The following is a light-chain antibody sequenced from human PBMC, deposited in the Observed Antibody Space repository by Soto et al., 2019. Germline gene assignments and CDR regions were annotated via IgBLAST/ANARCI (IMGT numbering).Light chain of an antibody. CDR3: TSYVGNDIWV. V-gene: IGLV2-8*01. Sequence: QSVLTQPPSASGSPGQSVTISCTGTSSDVGAYKYVSWYQQYPGKAPKLMIYEVTKQPSGVPDRFSGSKSGNTASLTVSGLQAEDEADYYCTSYVGNDIWVFGGGNKVTVL. CDR1: SSDVGAYKY. J-gene: IGLJ3*02. CDR2: EVT.